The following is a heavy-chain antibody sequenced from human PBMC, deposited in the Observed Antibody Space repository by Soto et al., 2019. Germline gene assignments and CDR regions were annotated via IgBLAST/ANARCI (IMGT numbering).Heavy chain of an antibody. CDR1: GFTFSSYW. CDR2: IKQDGSEK. J-gene: IGHJ6*02. CDR3: ARDLLDPVLRFLEWSQYYYYYSGMDV. D-gene: IGHD3-3*01. V-gene: IGHV3-7*01. Sequence: GGSLRLSCAASGFTFSSYWISWVRQAPGKGLEWGANIKQDGSEKYYVDSVKGRFTISRDNAKNSLYLQMNSLRAEDTAVYYCARDLLDPVLRFLEWSQYYYYYSGMDVWGQGTTVTVSS.